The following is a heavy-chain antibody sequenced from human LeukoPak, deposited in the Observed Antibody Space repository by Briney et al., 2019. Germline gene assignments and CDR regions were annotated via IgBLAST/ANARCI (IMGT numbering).Heavy chain of an antibody. CDR1: GGSISSGSYY. CDR2: IYTSGST. J-gene: IGHJ5*02. Sequence: SQTLSLTCTVSGGSISSGSYYWSWIRQPAGKGLEWIGRIYTSGSTNYNPSLKSRVTISVDTSKNQFSLKLSSVTAADTAVYYCARDVYYDILTGYWFDPWGQGTLVTVSS. D-gene: IGHD3-9*01. V-gene: IGHV4-61*02. CDR3: ARDVYYDILTGYWFDP.